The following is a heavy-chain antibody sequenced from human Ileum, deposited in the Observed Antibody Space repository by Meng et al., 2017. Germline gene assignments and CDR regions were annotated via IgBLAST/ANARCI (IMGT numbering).Heavy chain of an antibody. J-gene: IGHJ4*02. D-gene: IGHD1-7*01. CDR2: IKPDGSEK. CDR3: TRHWNWAFDY. V-gene: IGHV3-7*01. Sequence: GESLKISCAASGFTFSGYWMTWACQGPGKGLEWVANIKPDGSEKYYLDSVKGRFTISRDNAKNSLYLQMNSLGAEDASLYYCTRHWNWAFDYWGQGTLVTVSS. CDR1: GFTFSGYW.